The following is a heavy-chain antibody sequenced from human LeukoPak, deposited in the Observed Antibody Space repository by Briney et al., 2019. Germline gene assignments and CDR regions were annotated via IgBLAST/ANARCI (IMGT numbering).Heavy chain of an antibody. CDR2: ISPSGDRT. J-gene: IGHJ5*01. V-gene: IGHV1-46*01. Sequence: ASVKVSCKASGHTFTNYYMHWVRQAPEQGLEWMGMISPSGDRTTYAQRFQGRVTMTRDTSTSTLYMDLSSLRSDDTAVFCCARGDGYNWFAYWGQGTLVTVSS. CDR1: GHTFTNYY. CDR3: ARGDGYNWFAY. D-gene: IGHD5-24*01.